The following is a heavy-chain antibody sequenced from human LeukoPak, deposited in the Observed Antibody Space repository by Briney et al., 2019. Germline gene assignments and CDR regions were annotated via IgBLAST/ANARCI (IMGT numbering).Heavy chain of an antibody. D-gene: IGHD3-16*01. CDR3: ARGRGYYFDY. CDR1: GGSISTSNYY. J-gene: IGHJ4*02. Sequence: SETLSLTCTVSGGSISTSNYYWGWIRQPPGKGLEWIGEINHSGSTNYNPSLKSRVTISVDTSKNQFSLKLSSVTAADTAVYYCARGRGYYFDYWGQGTLVTVSS. CDR2: INHSGST. V-gene: IGHV4-39*07.